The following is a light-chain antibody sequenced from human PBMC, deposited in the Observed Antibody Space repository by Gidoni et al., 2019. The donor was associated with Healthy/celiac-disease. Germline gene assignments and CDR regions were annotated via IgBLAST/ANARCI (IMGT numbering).Light chain of an antibody. Sequence: SSELTQDSAVSVALGQTVRITCQGVSLRSYYASWYQQQPGQAPVLVIYGKNNRPSGIPDRFSGSSSGNTASLTITGAQAEDEADYYCNSRDSSGNHLVFGGGTKLTVL. V-gene: IGLV3-19*01. CDR1: SLRSYY. CDR2: GKN. CDR3: NSRDSSGNHLV. J-gene: IGLJ2*01.